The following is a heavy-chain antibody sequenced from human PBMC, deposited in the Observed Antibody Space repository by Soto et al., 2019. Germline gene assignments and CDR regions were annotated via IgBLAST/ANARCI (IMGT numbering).Heavy chain of an antibody. Sequence: QVQLQESGPGLVKPSETLSLTCTVSGGSVSSGSYYWSWIRQPPGKGLEWIGYIYYSGSTNYNPSLKSRVTISVDTSKNQFSLKLSSVTAADTAVYYCARTYCGGDCYSLFWEPPKNFDYWGQGTLVTVSS. D-gene: IGHD2-21*02. CDR1: GGSVSSGSYY. CDR2: IYYSGST. V-gene: IGHV4-61*01. J-gene: IGHJ4*02. CDR3: ARTYCGGDCYSLFWEPPKNFDY.